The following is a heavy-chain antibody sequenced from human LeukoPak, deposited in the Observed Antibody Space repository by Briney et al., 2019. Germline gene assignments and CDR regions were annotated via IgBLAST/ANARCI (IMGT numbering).Heavy chain of an antibody. Sequence: PGGSLRLSCAASGFTFSSYGMHWVRQAPGKGLEWVTVIWHDGSNKYYADSVMGRFTISRDNSKNTLYLQMNSLRAEDTAVYYCARMAAIAMVLDYWGQGTLVTVSS. CDR1: GFTFSSYG. CDR3: ARMAAIAMVLDY. CDR2: IWHDGSNK. J-gene: IGHJ4*02. D-gene: IGHD2-2*02. V-gene: IGHV3-33*01.